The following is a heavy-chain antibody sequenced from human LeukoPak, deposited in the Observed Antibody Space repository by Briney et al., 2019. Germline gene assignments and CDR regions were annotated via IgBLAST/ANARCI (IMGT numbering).Heavy chain of an antibody. CDR3: ARDSRVAAAGKRRYFDL. V-gene: IGHV1-2*02. D-gene: IGHD6-13*01. CDR1: GYTFTSYY. J-gene: IGHJ2*01. CDR2: INPNSGGT. Sequence: GASVKVSCKASGYTFTSYYIHWVRQAPGQGLEWMGWINPNSGGTNYAQKFQGRVTMTRDTSISTAYMELSRLRSDDTTVYYCARDSRVAAAGKRRYFDLWGRGTLVTVSS.